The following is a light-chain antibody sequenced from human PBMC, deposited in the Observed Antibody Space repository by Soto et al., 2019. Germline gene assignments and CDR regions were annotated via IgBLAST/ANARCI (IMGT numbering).Light chain of an antibody. V-gene: IGKV2-28*01. CDR2: LGS. J-gene: IGKJ1*01. Sequence: DIVMTQSPLSLPVTPGEPASISCRSSQSLLHTNGYDSLDWYLQKPGQSPQLLIYLGSNLASGVPDRFSNSGSGRDFTLKISRMEAEDVGVYYCMQARQTPPAFGQGTKVEI. CDR3: MQARQTPPA. CDR1: QSLLHTNGYDS.